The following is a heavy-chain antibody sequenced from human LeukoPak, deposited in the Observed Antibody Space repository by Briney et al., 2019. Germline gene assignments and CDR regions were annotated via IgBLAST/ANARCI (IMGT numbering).Heavy chain of an antibody. CDR3: AELGITMIGGV. V-gene: IGHV3-11*04. J-gene: IGHJ6*04. D-gene: IGHD3-10*02. CDR2: ISSSGSTI. Sequence: GGSLRLSCAASGFTVSDNYMTWVRQAPGKGLEWVSYISSSGSTIYYADSVKGRFTISRDNAKNSLYLQMNSLRAEDTAVYYCAELGITMIGGVWGKGTTVTISS. CDR1: GFTVSDNY.